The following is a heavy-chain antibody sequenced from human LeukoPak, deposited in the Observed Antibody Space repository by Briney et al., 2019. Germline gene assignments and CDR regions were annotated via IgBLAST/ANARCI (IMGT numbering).Heavy chain of an antibody. Sequence: PGGSLRLSCAASGFTFSSYAMIWVRQAPGKGLEWVSAISGSGGSTYYADSVKGRFTISTDNSNNTLCLQMNSLRAEDTAVYSCENASSSSYYYGMDVWGQGTTVTVSS. V-gene: IGHV3-23*01. CDR2: ISGSGGST. CDR1: GFTFSSYA. D-gene: IGHD6-13*01. J-gene: IGHJ6*02. CDR3: ENASSSSYYYGMDV.